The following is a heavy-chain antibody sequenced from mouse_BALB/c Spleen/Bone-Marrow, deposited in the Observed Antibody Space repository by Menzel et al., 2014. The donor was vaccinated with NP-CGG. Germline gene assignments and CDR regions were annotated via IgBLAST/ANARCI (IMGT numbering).Heavy chain of an antibody. J-gene: IGHJ4*01. Sequence: QVQLQQSGAQAAKPGASVKMSCKASGYTFTSYWMHWVKQRPGQGLEWIGYINPITGYTEYNQKFKDKATLTADKSSSTAYMQLSSLTSEDSAVYYCARNYEYEGGYCAMDYWGQGTSVTFSS. CDR1: GYTFTSYW. CDR2: INPITGYT. V-gene: IGHV1-7*01. D-gene: IGHD2-4*01. CDR3: ARNYEYEGGYCAMDY.